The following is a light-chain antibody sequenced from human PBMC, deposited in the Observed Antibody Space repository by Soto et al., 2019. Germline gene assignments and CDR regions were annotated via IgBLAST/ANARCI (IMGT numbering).Light chain of an antibody. CDR3: SSWDGSLSGYV. V-gene: IGLV1-47*02. J-gene: IGLJ1*01. CDR2: NNN. CDR1: SSNIGSNY. Sequence: QSVLPQPPSASWTPGQGVTISCSGSSSNIGSNYVYWYQQLPGTAPKLLIYNNNQRPSGVPDRFSASKSGTSASLAIRGLRSDDEADYYCSSWDGSLSGYVYGDGTKVT.